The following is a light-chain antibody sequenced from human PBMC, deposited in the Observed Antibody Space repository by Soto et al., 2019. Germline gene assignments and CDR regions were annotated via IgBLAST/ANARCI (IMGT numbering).Light chain of an antibody. Sequence: EIVMTQSPATLSVSPGERTTLSCRASQSVSSNLAWYQQKPGQAPRLLIYGASTRATGIPARFSGSGSRTEFTLTISSLQSEDFAFYYCQQYNNWPITFGQGTRLEIK. CDR3: QQYNNWPIT. CDR1: QSVSSN. J-gene: IGKJ5*01. CDR2: GAS. V-gene: IGKV3-15*01.